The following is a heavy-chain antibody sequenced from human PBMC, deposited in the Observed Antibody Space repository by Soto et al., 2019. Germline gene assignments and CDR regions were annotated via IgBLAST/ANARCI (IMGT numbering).Heavy chain of an antibody. Sequence: GSLRLSCAASGFTFSSYSMNWVRRAPGKGLEWVSSISGSTTYTHYTDSVRSRFTISRDNAKNSLFLQMNSLRAEDTAVYYCARGRLISLYYFDYWGQGTLVTVSS. J-gene: IGHJ4*02. CDR3: ARGRLISLYYFDY. D-gene: IGHD2-15*01. V-gene: IGHV3-21*04. CDR1: GFTFSSYS. CDR2: ISGSTTYT.